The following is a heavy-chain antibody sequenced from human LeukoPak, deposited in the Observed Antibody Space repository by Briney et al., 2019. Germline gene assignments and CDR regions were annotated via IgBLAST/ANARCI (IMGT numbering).Heavy chain of an antibody. CDR3: ARASGPFDY. V-gene: IGHV3-33*01. CDR1: GFGFDIYG. J-gene: IGHJ4*02. Sequence: GRSLRLSCVASGFGFDIYGMHWVRQAPGKGLEWLAVIWNDGSNKYYADSVKGRFTISRDNSKDTLYLQMNSLRGEDTALYYCARASGPFDYWGRGTLVTVSS. D-gene: IGHD3-10*01. CDR2: IWNDGSNK.